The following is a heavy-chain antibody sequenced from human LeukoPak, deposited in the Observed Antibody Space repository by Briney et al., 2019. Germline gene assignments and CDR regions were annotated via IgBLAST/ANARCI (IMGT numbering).Heavy chain of an antibody. Sequence: GGSLRLSCAASGFTFSSYWMSWVRQAPGKGLEWVANIKQDGSEKYYVDSVKGRFTISRDNAKNSLYLQMNSLRAEDTAVYYCARAGITMVREYYFDYWGQGTLVTVSS. CDR2: IKQDGSEK. D-gene: IGHD3-10*01. CDR3: ARAGITMVREYYFDY. CDR1: GFTFSSYW. J-gene: IGHJ4*02. V-gene: IGHV3-7*01.